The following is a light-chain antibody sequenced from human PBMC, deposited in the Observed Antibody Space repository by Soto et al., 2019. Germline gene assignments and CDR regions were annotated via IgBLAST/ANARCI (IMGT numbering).Light chain of an antibody. CDR3: QQYNNWPPWT. J-gene: IGKJ1*01. CDR2: GAS. V-gene: IGKV3-15*01. Sequence: EIVMTQSPATLSVSPGERATLSCRASQSVSSNLAWYQQKPGQAPRLLIYGASNRATGIPARFSGSGSGTEFTLTISSLQSEDFAVYYCQQYNNWPPWTFGQGTKVE. CDR1: QSVSSN.